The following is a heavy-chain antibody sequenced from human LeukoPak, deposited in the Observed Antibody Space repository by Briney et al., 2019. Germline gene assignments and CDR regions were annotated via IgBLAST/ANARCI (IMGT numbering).Heavy chain of an antibody. J-gene: IGHJ4*02. D-gene: IGHD3-22*01. CDR2: ISWNSGNI. CDR1: GFTFDDYA. V-gene: IGHV3-9*01. CDR3: GEDNYYDTTGYIDY. Sequence: GGSLRLSCAASGFTFDDYAMHWVRQAPGRGLEWVSGISWNSGNIAYADSVKGRFTISRDSAKRSLYLQMNSLRPEDTALYYCGEDNYYDTTGYIDYWGQGTLVTVSS.